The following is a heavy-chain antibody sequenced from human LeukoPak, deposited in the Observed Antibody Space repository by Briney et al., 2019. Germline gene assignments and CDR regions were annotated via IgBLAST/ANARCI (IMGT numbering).Heavy chain of an antibody. D-gene: IGHD5-24*01. J-gene: IGHJ4*02. CDR3: TRTLQSVRDGYKSFDS. Sequence: GGTLRLSCAASGFTFSSYEMNWVRQAPGKGLEWVSSISSSSSFIYYADSVKGRFTISRDNAKNSLFLQMNSLRAEDTAVYYCTRTLQSVRDGYKSFDSWGQGTLVTVSS. CDR2: ISSSSSFI. CDR1: GFTFSSYE. V-gene: IGHV3-21*01.